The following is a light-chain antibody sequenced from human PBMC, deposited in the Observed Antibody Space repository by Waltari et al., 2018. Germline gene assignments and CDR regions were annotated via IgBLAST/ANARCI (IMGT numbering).Light chain of an antibody. CDR3: SSYTSSSVV. J-gene: IGLJ2*01. CDR2: DVS. Sequence: QSALTQPASLSGSPGQSITISCTGISSDVGVYSFVSWYQQHPGKAPELVIYDVSHRPSGVSNRFSGSNSGDTASLTISGLQAEDEADYFCSSYTSSSVVFGGGTKLTVL. CDR1: SSDVGVYSF. V-gene: IGLV2-14*03.